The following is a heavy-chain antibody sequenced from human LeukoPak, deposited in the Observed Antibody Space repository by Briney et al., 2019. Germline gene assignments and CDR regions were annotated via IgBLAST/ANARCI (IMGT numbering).Heavy chain of an antibody. Sequence: PSETLSLTCAVSGGSISSSNWWNWVRQPPGKGLEWIGEIYHSGSTNYNPSLKSRVTISVDTSKNQFSLKLSSVTAADTAVYYCAGQRVSSGSQIWGQGTLVTVSS. CDR1: GGSISSSNW. V-gene: IGHV4-4*02. D-gene: IGHD3-22*01. CDR3: AGQRVSSGSQI. J-gene: IGHJ4*02. CDR2: IYHSGST.